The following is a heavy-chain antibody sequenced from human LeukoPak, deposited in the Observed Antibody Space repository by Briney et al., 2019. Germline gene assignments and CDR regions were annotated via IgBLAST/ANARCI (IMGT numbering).Heavy chain of an antibody. CDR1: GFTFSSYW. Sequence: PGGSVRLSCAASGFTFSSYWMSWVRQAPGKGLEWVANIKQDGSEKYYVDSVKGRFTISRDNAKNSLYLQMNSLRAEDTAVYYCARDPERTYYYGSGSSSSHNWFDPWGQGTLVTVSS. CDR2: IKQDGSEK. V-gene: IGHV3-7*01. CDR3: ARDPERTYYYGSGSSSSHNWFDP. D-gene: IGHD3-10*01. J-gene: IGHJ5*02.